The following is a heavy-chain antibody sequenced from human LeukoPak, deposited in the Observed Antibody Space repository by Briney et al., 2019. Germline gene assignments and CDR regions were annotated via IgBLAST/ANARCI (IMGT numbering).Heavy chain of an antibody. J-gene: IGHJ4*02. CDR2: IYYSGST. Sequence: SETLSLTCTVSGGSICSSSYYWGWSRQPPGKGLEWIGSIYYSGSTYYNPSLKSRVTISVDTSKNQFSLKLSSVTAADTAVYYCAREASSGWYDFDYWGQGTLVTVSS. CDR1: GGSICSSSYY. D-gene: IGHD6-19*01. CDR3: AREASSGWYDFDY. V-gene: IGHV4-39*07.